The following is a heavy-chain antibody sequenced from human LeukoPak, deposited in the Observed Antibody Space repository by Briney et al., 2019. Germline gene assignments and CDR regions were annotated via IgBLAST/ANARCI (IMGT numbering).Heavy chain of an antibody. CDR3: ARYYYDSSGDYGMDV. Sequence: GGSLRLSCAASGFTFSSYWMPWVRHAPGKGLVWVSRINSDGSSTSYADSVKGRFTISRDNAKNTLYLQMNSLRAEDTAVYYCARYYYDSSGDYGMDVWGQGTTVTVSS. CDR1: GFTFSSYW. V-gene: IGHV3-74*01. CDR2: INSDGSST. J-gene: IGHJ6*02. D-gene: IGHD3-22*01.